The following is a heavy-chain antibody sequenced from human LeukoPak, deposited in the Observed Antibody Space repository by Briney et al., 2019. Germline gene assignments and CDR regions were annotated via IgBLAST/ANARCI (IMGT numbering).Heavy chain of an antibody. CDR3: ARGGGPPSYFDY. Sequence: SHTLSLTCTVSGGSISSYYWSWIRQPPGKTLEWIGYIHYSANTNYNPSLKSRVTISLDTSRNQFSVKLSSMTAADTAVYYCARGGGPPSYFDYWAQGTLVTASS. D-gene: IGHD3-16*01. V-gene: IGHV4-59*07. CDR1: GGSISSYY. CDR2: IHYSANT. J-gene: IGHJ4*02.